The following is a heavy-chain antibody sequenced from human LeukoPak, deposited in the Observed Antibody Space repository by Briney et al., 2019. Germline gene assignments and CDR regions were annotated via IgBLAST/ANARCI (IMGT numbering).Heavy chain of an antibody. D-gene: IGHD1-1*01. CDR2: SKNKAHSYTT. Sequence: GGSLRLSCAASGFTFSSYAMSWVRQAPEKGLEWVGRSKNKAHSYTTEYAASVKGRFTISRDDSKNSLYLQMNNLKTEDTAVYYCARDPYPATGAPDAFDVWGQGTMVTASS. J-gene: IGHJ3*01. CDR1: GFTFSSYA. CDR3: ARDPYPATGAPDAFDV. V-gene: IGHV3-72*01.